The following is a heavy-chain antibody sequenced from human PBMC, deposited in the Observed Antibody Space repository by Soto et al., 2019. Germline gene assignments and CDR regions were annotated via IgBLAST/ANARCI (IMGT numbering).Heavy chain of an antibody. Sequence: GGSLRLSCASSGFTVRSSYLTWVRQAPGKGLEWVAILYTGTHTFYADSVMGRFTISRDSSKNTLYLQMHSLSAEDTAMYFCGRSRYTGAYSGRFLGYWGQGTLVTVSS. CDR1: GFTVRSSY. CDR2: LYTGTHT. D-gene: IGHD2-15*01. CDR3: GRSRYTGAYSGRFLGY. V-gene: IGHV3-53*01. J-gene: IGHJ4*02.